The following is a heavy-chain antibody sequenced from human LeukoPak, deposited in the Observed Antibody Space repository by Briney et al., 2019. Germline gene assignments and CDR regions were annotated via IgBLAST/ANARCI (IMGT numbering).Heavy chain of an antibody. J-gene: IGHJ6*02. CDR1: GFTFSSYA. D-gene: IGHD3-9*01. Sequence: GGSLRLSCAASGFTFSSYAMSWVRQAPGKGLEWVSAISGSGGSTYYADSVRGRFTISRDNSKNTLYLQMNSLRAEDTAVYYCARAATYYDILTGAPGYYGMDVWGQGTTVTVSS. CDR3: ARAATYYDILTGAPGYYGMDV. V-gene: IGHV3-23*01. CDR2: ISGSGGST.